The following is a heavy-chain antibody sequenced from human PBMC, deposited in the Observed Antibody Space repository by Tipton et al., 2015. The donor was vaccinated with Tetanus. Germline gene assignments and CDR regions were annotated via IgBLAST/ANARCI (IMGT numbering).Heavy chain of an antibody. CDR3: ARDGQPGYYYGMDV. J-gene: IGHJ6*02. CDR2: IYTSGST. CDR1: GGSISSDY. Sequence: TLSLTCAVSGGSISSDYWSWIRQPAGKGLEWIGRIYTSGSTNYNPSLKSRVTMSVDTSKNQFSLKLSSVTPADTAIYYCARDGQPGYYYGMDVWGQGTTVTVSS. D-gene: IGHD1-14*01. V-gene: IGHV4-4*07.